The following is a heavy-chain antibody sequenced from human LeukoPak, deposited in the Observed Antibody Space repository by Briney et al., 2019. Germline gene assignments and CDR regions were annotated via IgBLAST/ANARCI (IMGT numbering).Heavy chain of an antibody. CDR2: ISYDGKYE. D-gene: IGHD1-26*01. Sequence: GRSLRLSCAASGFTFSNYGMHWVRQAPGKGLEWVAVISYDGKYEYYADSVKGRFSISRDNSKNTLYVQMSRLRAEDTAVYYCAKGDSGSYFHIGIDYWGQGTPVTVSS. CDR3: AKGDSGSYFHIGIDY. J-gene: IGHJ4*02. CDR1: GFTFSNYG. V-gene: IGHV3-30*18.